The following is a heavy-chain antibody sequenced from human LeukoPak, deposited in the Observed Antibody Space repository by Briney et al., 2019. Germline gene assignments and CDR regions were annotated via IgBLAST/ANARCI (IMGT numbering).Heavy chain of an antibody. CDR1: GFTFRSYS. CDR3: VRQYSYDSSGYYPWDY. D-gene: IGHD3-22*01. J-gene: IGHJ4*02. Sequence: GGSLRLSCAASGFTFRSYSMHWVRQAPGKGLEWVSYISSTSSTIYYADSVKGRFTISRDNAKNTLYLQMNSLRAEDTAMYYCVRQYSYDSSGYYPWDYWGQGTLVTVSS. CDR2: ISSTSSTI. V-gene: IGHV3-48*04.